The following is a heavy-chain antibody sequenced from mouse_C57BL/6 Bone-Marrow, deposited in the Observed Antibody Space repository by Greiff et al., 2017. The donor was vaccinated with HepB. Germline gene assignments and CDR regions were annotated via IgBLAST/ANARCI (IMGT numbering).Heavy chain of an antibody. CDR3: ARGPPFYGSSPPWFAY. V-gene: IGHV5-4*01. Sequence: EVQLVESGGGLVKPGGSLKLSCAASGFTFSSYAMSWVRQTPEKRLEWVATISDGGSYTYYPDNVKGRFTISRDNAKNNLYLQMSHLKSEDTAMYYCARGPPFYGSSPPWFAYWGQGTLVTVSA. CDR2: ISDGGSYT. D-gene: IGHD1-1*01. J-gene: IGHJ3*01. CDR1: GFTFSSYA.